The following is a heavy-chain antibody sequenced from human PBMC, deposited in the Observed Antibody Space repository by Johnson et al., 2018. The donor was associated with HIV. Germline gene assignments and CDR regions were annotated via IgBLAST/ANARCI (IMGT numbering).Heavy chain of an antibody. D-gene: IGHD3-22*01. CDR3: ARGKYDSSGYYPPSFAVDI. V-gene: IGHV3-53*01. Sequence: VQLVESGGGLIQPGGSLRLSCAASGFTVSSNYMSWVRQAPGKGLEWVSVIYSGGSTYYADSVKGRFTISRDNSKNTLYLQMNSLRAEDTAVYYCARGKYDSSGYYPPSFAVDIWGQGTMVTVSS. CDR2: IYSGGST. CDR1: GFTVSSNY. J-gene: IGHJ3*02.